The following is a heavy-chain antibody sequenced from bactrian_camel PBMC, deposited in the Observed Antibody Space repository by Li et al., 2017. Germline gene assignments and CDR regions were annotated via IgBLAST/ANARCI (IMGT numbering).Heavy chain of an antibody. J-gene: IGHJ6*01. CDR1: GDHRM. Sequence: HVQLVESGGGSVQAGGSLRLSCVVSGDHRMVAWFRTAPGTTREGVAGLGDDGSTSYAEFAEGRFTISKDSKNTFYLQMNQLKPEDSAMYYCAASRWVTWARELLASDFHFWGQGTQVTVS. CDR2: LGDDGST. D-gene: IGHD3*01. V-gene: IGHV3S55*01. CDR3: AASRWVTWARELLASDFHF.